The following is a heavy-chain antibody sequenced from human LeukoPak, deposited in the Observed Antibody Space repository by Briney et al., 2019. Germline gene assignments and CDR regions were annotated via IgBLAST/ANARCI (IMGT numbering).Heavy chain of an antibody. Sequence: GGSLRLSCAASGFTFSSYAMHWVRQAPGKGLEWVAVISYDGSNKYYADSVKGRFTISRDNSKNTLYLQMNSLRAEDTAVYYCARVNERQWLVALNGLQHWGQGTLVTVSS. V-gene: IGHV3-30-3*01. J-gene: IGHJ1*01. CDR3: ARVNERQWLVALNGLQH. CDR1: GFTFSSYA. CDR2: ISYDGSNK. D-gene: IGHD6-19*01.